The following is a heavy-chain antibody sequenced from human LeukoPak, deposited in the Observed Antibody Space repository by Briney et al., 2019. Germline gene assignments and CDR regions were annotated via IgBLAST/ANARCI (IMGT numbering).Heavy chain of an antibody. J-gene: IGHJ4*02. V-gene: IGHV1-18*01. Sequence: ASVRVSCKASGYTFTSYGISWVRQAPGQGLEWMGWISAYNGNTNYAQKFQGRVTMTTDTSTSTGYMEMRGLRSDDTAVYYCARGGVSNSWYRTPDYWGQGTLVTVSS. CDR2: ISAYNGNT. CDR3: ARGGVSNSWYRTPDY. D-gene: IGHD6-13*01. CDR1: GYTFTSYG.